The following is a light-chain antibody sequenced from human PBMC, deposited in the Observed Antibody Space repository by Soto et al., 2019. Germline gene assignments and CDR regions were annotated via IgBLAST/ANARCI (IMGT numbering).Light chain of an antibody. CDR2: EVS. V-gene: IGLV2-14*01. J-gene: IGLJ7*01. Sequence: QSVLTQPASVSGSPGQSITISCTGTSSDIGSNNYVSWFQQCPGKAPTLIIYEVSNRPSGVSNHFSGSKSGNTASLTISGLLPEDEAEYYCSSYTTTTRLFGGGTQLTVL. CDR1: SSDIGSNNY. CDR3: SSYTTTTRL.